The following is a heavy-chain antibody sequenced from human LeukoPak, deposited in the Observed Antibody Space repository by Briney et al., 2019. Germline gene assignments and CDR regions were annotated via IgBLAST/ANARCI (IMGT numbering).Heavy chain of an antibody. J-gene: IGHJ5*02. V-gene: IGHV1-3*01. CDR1: GYTFTSYA. CDR3: ARSPTAYSSGWYFWFDP. D-gene: IGHD6-19*01. Sequence: ASVKVSCKAPGYTFTSYAMHWVRQAPGQRLEWMGWINAGNGNTKYSQKFQGRVTITRDTSASTAYMELSSLRSEDTAVYYCARSPTAYSSGWYFWFDPWGQGTLVTVSS. CDR2: INAGNGNT.